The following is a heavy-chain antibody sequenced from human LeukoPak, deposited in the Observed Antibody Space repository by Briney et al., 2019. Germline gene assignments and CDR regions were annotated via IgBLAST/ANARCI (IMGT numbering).Heavy chain of an antibody. CDR2: IYYSGST. CDR1: GGSISSYY. V-gene: IGHV4-59*01. Sequence: SETLSLTCTVSGGSISSYYWSWIRQPPGKGLEWIGNIYYSGSTNYNPSLKSRVTISVDTSKNQFSLKLSSVTAADTAVYYCARAISGSSWDYYYYYMDVWGKGTTVTVSS. J-gene: IGHJ6*03. CDR3: ARAISGSSWDYYYYYMDV. D-gene: IGHD6-13*01.